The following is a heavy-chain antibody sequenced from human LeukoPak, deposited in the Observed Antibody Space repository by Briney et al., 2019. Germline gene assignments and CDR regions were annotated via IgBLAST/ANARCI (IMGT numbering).Heavy chain of an antibody. CDR2: IYTSGRT. J-gene: IGHJ4*02. Sequence: PSETLSLTCTVSGGSISSYYRSWIRQPPGKGLEWIGYIYTSGRTNYNPSLKSRVTISVDTSNNQFSLKLSSVTAADTAVYYCARTAPRGTFDYWGQGTLVTVSS. CDR3: ARTAPRGTFDY. V-gene: IGHV4-4*09. CDR1: GGSISSYY.